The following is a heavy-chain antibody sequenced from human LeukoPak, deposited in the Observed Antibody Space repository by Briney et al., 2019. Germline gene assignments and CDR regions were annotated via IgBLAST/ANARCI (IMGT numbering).Heavy chain of an antibody. CDR2: LYYSGSP. CDR1: GGSISGHY. V-gene: IGHV4-59*08. CDR3: ASHTVTTSNFDY. J-gene: IGHJ4*02. Sequence: PSETLSLTCTVSGGSISGHYWSWIRQPPGKGLEWIGYLYYSGSPNYNPSFQSRVTISVDTSKNQFSLKLTSVTAADTSIYYCASHTVTTSNFDYWRQGALVTVS. D-gene: IGHD4-17*01.